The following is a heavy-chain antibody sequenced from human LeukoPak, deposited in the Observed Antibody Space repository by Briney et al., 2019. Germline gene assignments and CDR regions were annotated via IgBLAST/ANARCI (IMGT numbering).Heavy chain of an antibody. J-gene: IGHJ4*02. Sequence: ASVKVSCKASGYTFTSSAMNWVRQAPGQGLEWMGWINTNTGNPTYAQGFTGRFVFSLDTSVITACLQISSLKTEDTAVYYCARALSIAAAAGGYWGQGTLVTVSS. D-gene: IGHD6-13*01. CDR3: ARALSIAAAAGGY. CDR1: GYTFTSSA. CDR2: INTNTGNP. V-gene: IGHV7-4-1*02.